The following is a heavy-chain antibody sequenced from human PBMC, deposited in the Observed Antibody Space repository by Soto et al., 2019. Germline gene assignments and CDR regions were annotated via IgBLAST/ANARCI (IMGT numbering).Heavy chain of an antibody. CDR2: LSGSGATK. Sequence: EVQLLESGGDLVQPGGSLRLSCAASGFSFGGYVMNWVRQAPGKGLEWVSALSGSGATKYYSDSVRGRFTISRDNSRDTLYLQMNSLRAEDTAIYFCAKASKGYTGYDLDFWGQGTRVSVSP. CDR1: GFSFGGYV. D-gene: IGHD5-12*01. J-gene: IGHJ4*02. V-gene: IGHV3-23*01. CDR3: AKASKGYTGYDLDF.